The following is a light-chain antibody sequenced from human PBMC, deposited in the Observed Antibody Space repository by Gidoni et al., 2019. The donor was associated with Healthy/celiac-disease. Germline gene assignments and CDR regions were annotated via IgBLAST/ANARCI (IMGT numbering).Light chain of an antibody. CDR2: KAS. Sequence: SWLAWYQQKPGKAPKLLIYKASSLESGVPSRFSGSGSGTEFTLTISSLQPDDFTTYYCQQYNSYPYTFGQGTKLEIK. J-gene: IGKJ2*01. CDR1: SW. V-gene: IGKV1-5*03. CDR3: QQYNSYPYT.